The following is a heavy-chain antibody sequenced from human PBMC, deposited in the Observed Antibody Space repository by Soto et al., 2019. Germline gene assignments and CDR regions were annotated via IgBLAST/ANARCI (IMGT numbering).Heavy chain of an antibody. CDR1: GYTFSNFW. Sequence: GESLKISCQGSGYTFSNFWIGWVRQMPGEGLEWMGLMYPWTSDTRYSPSFQGHVTISVDTSTSTGYLQWSSLKASDTAMYYCVTTRDGTTYFAYWGPGTLVTVSS. CDR3: VTTRDGTTYFAY. J-gene: IGHJ4*02. CDR2: MYPWTSDT. D-gene: IGHD1-7*01. V-gene: IGHV5-51*01.